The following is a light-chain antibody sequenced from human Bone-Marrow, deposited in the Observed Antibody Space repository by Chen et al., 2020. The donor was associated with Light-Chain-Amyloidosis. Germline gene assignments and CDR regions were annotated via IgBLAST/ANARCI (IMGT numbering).Light chain of an antibody. V-gene: IGLV3-21*03. CDR3: QVWDRSGDRPV. Sequence: SYVLTQPSSVSVAPGKTATIACGGNKLGSTSVHWYQPTPGQAPLLVVYDDSDRPSGIPERLSGSNSGNTATLTISRVEAGDEADYYCQVWDRSGDRPVFGGGTKLTVL. CDR1: KLGSTS. J-gene: IGLJ3*02. CDR2: DDS.